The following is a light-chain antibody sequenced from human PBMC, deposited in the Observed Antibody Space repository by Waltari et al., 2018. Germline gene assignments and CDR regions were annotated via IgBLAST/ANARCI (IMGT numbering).Light chain of an antibody. CDR1: QPISTY. V-gene: IGKV1-39*01. J-gene: IGKJ4*01. CDR2: AAS. Sequence: DIQMTQSPSSLSASVGDRVTITCRAGQPISTYLHWYQQQLGQAPKLLIYAASSLQSGVPSRFSGSGSGTDFTLTISSLQPEDFATYYCQQSYSIPLTFGGGTKVEIK. CDR3: QQSYSIPLT.